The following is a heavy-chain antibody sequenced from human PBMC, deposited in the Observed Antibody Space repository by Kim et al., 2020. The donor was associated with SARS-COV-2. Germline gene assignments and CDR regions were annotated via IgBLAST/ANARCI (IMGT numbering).Heavy chain of an antibody. V-gene: IGHV3-23*01. Sequence: GGSLRLSCAASGFTFSSYAMSWVRQAPGKGLEWVSAISGSGGSTYYADSVKGRFTISRDNSKNTLYLQMNSLRAEDTAVYYCAKSPAIAVAGEPGDYWGQGTLVTVSS. CDR2: ISGSGGST. CDR3: AKSPAIAVAGEPGDY. J-gene: IGHJ4*02. D-gene: IGHD6-19*01. CDR1: GFTFSSYA.